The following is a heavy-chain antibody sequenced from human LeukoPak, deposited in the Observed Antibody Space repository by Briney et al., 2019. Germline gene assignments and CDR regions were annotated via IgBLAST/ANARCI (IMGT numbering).Heavy chain of an antibody. CDR2: IYYSGST. Sequence: PSETLSLTCTVSGGSISSYYWSWIRQPPGKGLEWIAYIYYSGSTNYNPSLKSRVTISVDTSKNQFSLKLSSVTAADTAVYYCARHCGGDRYLDYWGQGTLVTVSS. CDR1: GGSISSYY. CDR3: ARHCGGDRYLDY. J-gene: IGHJ4*02. D-gene: IGHD2-21*02. V-gene: IGHV4-59*01.